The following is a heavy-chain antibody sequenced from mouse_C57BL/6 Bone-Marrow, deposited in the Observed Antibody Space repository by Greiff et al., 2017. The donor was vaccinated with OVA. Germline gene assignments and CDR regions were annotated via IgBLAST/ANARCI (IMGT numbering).Heavy chain of an antibody. CDR2: IDPENGDT. V-gene: IGHV14-4*01. D-gene: IGHD2-4*01. CDR3: TTDDYEFAY. J-gene: IGHJ3*01. Sequence: EVQLQQSGAELVRPGASVKLSCTASGFNIKDDYMHWVKQRPEQGLEWSGWIDPENGDTEYASKFQGKATITADTSSNTAYLQLSSLTSEDTAVYYCTTDDYEFAYWGQGTLVTVSA. CDR1: GFNIKDDY.